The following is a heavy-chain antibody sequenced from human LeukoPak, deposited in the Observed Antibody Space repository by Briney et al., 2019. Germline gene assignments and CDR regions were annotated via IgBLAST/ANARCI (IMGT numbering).Heavy chain of an antibody. V-gene: IGHV3-66*01. CDR1: GFTVSSYD. CDR3: ASGYSSADSYGLDC. CDR2: IYSDGST. D-gene: IGHD3-22*01. Sequence: GGSLRLSCAASGFTVSSYDMNWIRQAAGEGLEWVSLIYSDGSTYYADSVRGRFTVSRDNSKNTLNLQMNSLRAEDTAFYYCASGYSSADSYGLDCWGQGTPVTVSS. J-gene: IGHJ4*02.